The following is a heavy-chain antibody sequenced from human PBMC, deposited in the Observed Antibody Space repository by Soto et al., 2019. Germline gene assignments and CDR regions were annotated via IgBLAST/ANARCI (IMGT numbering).Heavy chain of an antibody. J-gene: IGHJ4*02. V-gene: IGHV4-39*01. CDR2: IYYSGST. Sequence: PSETLSLTCTVSGGSISSSSYYWGWIRQPPGKGLEWIGSIYYSGSTYYNPSLKSRVTISVDTSKNQFSLKLSSVTAADTAVYYCARLSLYCTNGVCYTGQAGDFDYWGKGTLVTVS. CDR1: GGSISSSSYY. D-gene: IGHD2-8*01. CDR3: ARLSLYCTNGVCYTGQAGDFDY.